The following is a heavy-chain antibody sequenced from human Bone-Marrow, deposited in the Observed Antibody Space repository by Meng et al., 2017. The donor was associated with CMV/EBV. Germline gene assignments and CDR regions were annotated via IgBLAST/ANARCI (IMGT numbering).Heavy chain of an antibody. CDR1: GFTVSSIY. V-gene: IGHV3-66*02. CDR3: ARTLGGYSYGYNY. D-gene: IGHD5-18*01. CDR2: IYSDGST. J-gene: IGHJ1*01. Sequence: GESQKISCAASGFTVSSIYMSWVRQPPGKGLEWVSIIYSDGSTDYADSVKGRFTISRDDSENTVFLQMNSLTVEDTAVYYCARTLGGYSYGYNYWGQGTLVTVSS.